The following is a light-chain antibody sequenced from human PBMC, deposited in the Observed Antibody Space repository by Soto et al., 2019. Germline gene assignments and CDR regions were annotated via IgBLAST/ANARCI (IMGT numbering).Light chain of an antibody. Sequence: QSALTQPPSASGPLDRSVPSSCLEPAINVGGLGNFSWYQQYPGKAPKLMVYEVTRRPSGVPDRFSGSKSGNTASLTVSGLQAEDEADYYCSSFAGSNNFLVFGGGTQLTVL. CDR2: EVT. V-gene: IGLV2-8*01. CDR1: AINVGGLGN. CDR3: SSFAGSNNFLV. J-gene: IGLJ2*01.